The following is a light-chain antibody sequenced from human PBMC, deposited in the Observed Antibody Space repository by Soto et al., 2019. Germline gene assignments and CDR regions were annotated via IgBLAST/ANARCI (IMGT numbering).Light chain of an antibody. V-gene: IGKV3-15*01. CDR1: QSVSTN. CDR2: GAS. Sequence: EIVVTQSPDTLSVSPGERATLSCRASQSVSTNLAWYQQKPGQAPRLLMYGASTRATGIPARFSGSGSGTEFTLTISSLQSEDFAVYYCQQYNKWPPWTFGQGTKVDIK. CDR3: QQYNKWPPWT. J-gene: IGKJ1*01.